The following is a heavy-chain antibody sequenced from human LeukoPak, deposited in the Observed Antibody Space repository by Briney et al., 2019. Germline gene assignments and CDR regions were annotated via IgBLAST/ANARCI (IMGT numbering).Heavy chain of an antibody. D-gene: IGHD7-27*01. Sequence: GGSLRLSCAASGFTFSSCTMSWVRQAPGKGLEWVSTITTSDGNTYYADSVKGRFTVSRDNSKNTLFLQMNSLRAEDTAVYYCAKDGGLWVSAHWGDSWGRGTLVTASS. J-gene: IGHJ4*02. CDR2: ITTSDGNT. V-gene: IGHV3-23*01. CDR1: GFTFSSCT. CDR3: AKDGGLWVSAHWGDS.